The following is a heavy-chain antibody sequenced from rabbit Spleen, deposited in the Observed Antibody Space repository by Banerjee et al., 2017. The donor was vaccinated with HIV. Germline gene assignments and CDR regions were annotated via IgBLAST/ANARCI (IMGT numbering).Heavy chain of an antibody. CDR1: GFSFSSSDY. V-gene: IGHV1S40*01. CDR3: VRDPVSDWYPFDL. D-gene: IGHD2-1*01. J-gene: IGHJ4*01. CDR2: IAGSNSGFT. Sequence: QSLEESGGDLVKPGASLTLTCTASGFSFSSSDYMCWVRQAPGKGLEWISCIAGSNSGFTYSATWAKGRFTCSKTSSTTVTLQMTSLTDADMATYFCVRDPVSDWYPFDLWGPGTLVTVS.